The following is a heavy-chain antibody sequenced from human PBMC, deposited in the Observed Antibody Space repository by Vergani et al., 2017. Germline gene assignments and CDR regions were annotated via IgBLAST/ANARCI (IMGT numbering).Heavy chain of an antibody. CDR3: ARRSRYFYYYMDV. CDR2: IYPGDSET. D-gene: IGHD1-14*01. CDR1: GYNFSNYW. Sequence: EVQLVQSGAEVKKPGESLKISCKGSGYNFSNYWIAWVRQMPGKGLEWMGIIYPGDSETIYGPSFQGQVTIYADKSISSAYLEWSSLKASDTAMYYCARRSRYFYYYMDVWATGTTVIVSS. V-gene: IGHV5-51*03. J-gene: IGHJ6*03.